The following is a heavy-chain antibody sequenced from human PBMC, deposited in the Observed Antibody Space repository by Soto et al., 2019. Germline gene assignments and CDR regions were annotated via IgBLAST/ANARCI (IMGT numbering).Heavy chain of an antibody. CDR3: AVMTTVSYYGSGSYASGYYYYGMDV. J-gene: IGHJ6*02. D-gene: IGHD3-10*01. Sequence: SVKVSCKASGGSFSSYAISWVRQAPGQGLEWMGGIIPIFGTANYAQKFQGRVTITADESTSTAYMELSSLRSEDTAVYYCAVMTTVSYYGSGSYASGYYYYGMDVWGQGTTVTVSS. CDR1: GGSFSSYA. CDR2: IIPIFGTA. V-gene: IGHV1-69*13.